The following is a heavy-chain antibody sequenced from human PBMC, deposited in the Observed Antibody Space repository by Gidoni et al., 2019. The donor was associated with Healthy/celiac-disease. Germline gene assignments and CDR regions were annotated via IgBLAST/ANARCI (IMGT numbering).Heavy chain of an antibody. CDR1: GFTFSSYA. J-gene: IGHJ3*02. Sequence: EVQLLESGGGLVQPGGSLRLSCAASGFTFSSYAMSWVRQAPGKGLEWVSAISGSGGSTYYADSVKGRFTISRDNSKNTLYLQMNSLRAEDTAVYYCARGYCSGGSCYSYVGAFDIWGQGTMVTVSS. CDR3: ARGYCSGGSCYSYVGAFDI. CDR2: ISGSGGST. V-gene: IGHV3-23*01. D-gene: IGHD2-15*01.